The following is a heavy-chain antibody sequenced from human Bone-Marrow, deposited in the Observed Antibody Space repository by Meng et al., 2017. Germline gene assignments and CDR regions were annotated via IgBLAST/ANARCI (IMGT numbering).Heavy chain of an antibody. CDR2: ISGSGGST. CDR3: AKDLAYSSGWPSYFDY. Sequence: GESLKISCAASGFTFSSYAMSWVRQAPGKGLEWVSAISGSGGSTYYADSVKGRFTISRDNSKNTLYLQMNSLRAEDTAVYYCAKDLAYSSGWPSYFDYWVHGSRVTVSS. D-gene: IGHD6-19*01. J-gene: IGHJ4*01. CDR1: GFTFSSYA. V-gene: IGHV3-23*01.